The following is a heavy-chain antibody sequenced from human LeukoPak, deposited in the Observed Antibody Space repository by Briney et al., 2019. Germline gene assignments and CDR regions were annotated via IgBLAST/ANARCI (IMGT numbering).Heavy chain of an antibody. CDR1: GGSISSYY. CDR3: ARVRCSGGSCYPIFDY. Sequence: SETLSLACTVSGGSISSYYWSWIRQPPGKGLEWIGYIYYSGSTNYNPSLKSRVTISVDRSKNQFSLKLSSVTAADTAVYYCARVRCSGGSCYPIFDYWGQGTLVTVSS. CDR2: IYYSGST. J-gene: IGHJ4*02. V-gene: IGHV4-59*12. D-gene: IGHD2-15*01.